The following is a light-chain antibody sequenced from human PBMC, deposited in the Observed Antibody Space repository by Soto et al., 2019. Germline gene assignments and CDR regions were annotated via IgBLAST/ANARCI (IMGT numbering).Light chain of an antibody. V-gene: IGLV2-14*01. CDR1: SSDIGVYIY. CDR3: SSYTTTSTLLV. CDR2: EVN. J-gene: IGLJ1*01. Sequence: QSALTQPASVSGSPGQSITISCTGTSSDIGVYIYVSWYQQHPGKAPKLMIYEVNNRPSGVSNRFSGSKSGNTASLTISGLQAEDEADYYCSSYTTTSTLLVFGTGTKVTVL.